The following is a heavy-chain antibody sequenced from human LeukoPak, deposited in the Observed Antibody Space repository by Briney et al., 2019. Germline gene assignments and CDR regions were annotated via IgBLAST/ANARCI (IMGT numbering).Heavy chain of an antibody. V-gene: IGHV3-23*01. CDR2: ISGSGGST. CDR3: ATEVTYYYDSSGSPSFDY. D-gene: IGHD3-22*01. J-gene: IGHJ4*02. Sequence: GGSLRLSCAASGFTFSSYARSWVRQAPGEGLEWVSAISGSGGSTYYADCVKGRFAIARDNSKNTLYLQMTSLRAEDTAVYYCATEVTYYYDSSGSPSFDYWGQGTLVTVSS. CDR1: GFTFSSYA.